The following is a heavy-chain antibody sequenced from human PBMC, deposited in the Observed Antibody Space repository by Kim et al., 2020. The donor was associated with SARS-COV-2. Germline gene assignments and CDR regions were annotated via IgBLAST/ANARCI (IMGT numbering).Heavy chain of an antibody. CDR1: GYTFTSYG. J-gene: IGHJ6*02. D-gene: IGHD3-22*01. CDR3: ARVGDYYDSSGARFWVSNYYYGMDV. Sequence: ASVKVSCKASGYTFTSYGISWVRQAPGQGLEWMGWISAYNGNTNYAQKLQGRVTMTTDTSTSTAYMELRSLRSDDTAVYYCARVGDYYDSSGARFWVSNYYYGMDVWGQGTTVTVSS. V-gene: IGHV1-18*01. CDR2: ISAYNGNT.